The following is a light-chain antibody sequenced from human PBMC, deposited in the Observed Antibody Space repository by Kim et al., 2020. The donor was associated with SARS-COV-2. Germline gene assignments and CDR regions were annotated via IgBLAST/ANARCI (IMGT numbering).Light chain of an antibody. CDR1: SLRSYY. Sequence: SSELTQDPAVSVALGQTVRITCQGDSLRSYYASWYQQKPGQAPVLVIYGKNNRPLGIPDRFSGSSSGNTASLTITGAQAEDEADYYCNSRDSSGNVVFGGGTQLTVL. V-gene: IGLV3-19*01. J-gene: IGLJ2*01. CDR2: GKN. CDR3: NSRDSSGNVV.